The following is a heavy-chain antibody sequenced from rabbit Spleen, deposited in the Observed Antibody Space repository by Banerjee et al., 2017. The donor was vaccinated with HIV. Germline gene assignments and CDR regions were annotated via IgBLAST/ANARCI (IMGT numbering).Heavy chain of an antibody. CDR3: ARDGAGGSYFAL. Sequence: QSLEESGGDLVKPGASLTLTCTASGFSFSSRYYMCWVRQAPGKGLEWIACIDAGSSGNTYYASWAKGRFTISKTSSTTMTLQMTSLTAADTATYFCARDGAGGSYFALWGPGTLVTVS. J-gene: IGHJ4*01. V-gene: IGHV1S40*01. CDR1: GFSFSSRYY. D-gene: IGHD8-1*01. CDR2: IDAGSSGNT.